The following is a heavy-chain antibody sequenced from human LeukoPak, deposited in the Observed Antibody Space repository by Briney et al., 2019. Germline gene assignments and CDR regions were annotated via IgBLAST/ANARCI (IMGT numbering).Heavy chain of an antibody. CDR2: VYTSGRT. CDR1: GGSISSYY. J-gene: IGHJ4*02. V-gene: IGHV4-4*07. Sequence: PSETLSLTCTVSGGSISSYYWSWIRQPAGKGLEWIGRVYTSGRTNYNPSLKSRVTMSVDTSKTQFSLKLSSVTAADTAVYYCARVHLYGSGGYYFDYWGQGTLVTVST. D-gene: IGHD3-10*01. CDR3: ARVHLYGSGGYYFDY.